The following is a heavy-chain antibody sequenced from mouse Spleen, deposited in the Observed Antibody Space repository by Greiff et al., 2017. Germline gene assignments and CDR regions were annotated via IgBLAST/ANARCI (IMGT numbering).Heavy chain of an antibody. V-gene: IGHV1-81*01. Sequence: VQLQQSGAELARPGASVKLSCKASGYTFTSYGISWVKQRTGQGLEWIGEIYPRSGNTYYNEKFKGKATLTADKSSSTAYMELRSLTSEDSAVYFCARGYDAGWFAYWGQGTLVTVSA. CDR2: IYPRSGNT. J-gene: IGHJ3*01. D-gene: IGHD2-14*01. CDR3: ARGYDAGWFAY. CDR1: GYTFTSYG.